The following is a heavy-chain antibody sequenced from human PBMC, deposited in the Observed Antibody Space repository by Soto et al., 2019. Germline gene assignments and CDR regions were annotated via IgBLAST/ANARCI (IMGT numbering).Heavy chain of an antibody. CDR1: GFTFSSYW. J-gene: IGHJ3*02. D-gene: IGHD6-13*01. V-gene: IGHV3-7*05. CDR3: ARVRPPQPFDSSSWWGQDAFDI. Sequence: GGSLRLSCAASGFTFSSYWMSWVRQAPGKGLEWVANIKQDGSEKYYVDSVKGRFTISRDNAKNSLYLQMNSLRAEDTAVYYCARVRPPQPFDSSSWWGQDAFDIWGQGTMVTVSS. CDR2: IKQDGSEK.